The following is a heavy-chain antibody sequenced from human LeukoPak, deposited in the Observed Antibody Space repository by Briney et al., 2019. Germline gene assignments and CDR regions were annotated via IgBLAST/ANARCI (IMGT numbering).Heavy chain of an antibody. CDR3: ARAKPHYYDSSGYYDY. V-gene: IGHV1-69*05. J-gene: IGHJ4*02. D-gene: IGHD3-22*01. Sequence: SVKVSCKASGGTFSSYAISWVRQAPGQGLEWMGGIIPIFGTANYAQKFQGRVTMTRDTSTSTVYMELSSLRSEDTAVYYCARAKPHYYDSSGYYDYWGQGTLVTVSS. CDR2: IIPIFGTA. CDR1: GGTFSSYA.